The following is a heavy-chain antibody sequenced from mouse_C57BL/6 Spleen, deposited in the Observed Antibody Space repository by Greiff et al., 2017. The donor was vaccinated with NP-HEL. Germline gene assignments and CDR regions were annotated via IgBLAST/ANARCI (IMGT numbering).Heavy chain of an antibody. D-gene: IGHD2-4*01. Sequence: EVQLQQSGPELVKPGASVKISCKASGYTFTDYYMNWVKQSHGKSLEWIGDINPNNGGTSYNQKFKGKATLTVDKSSSTAYMELRSLTSEDSAVYYCARWEIYYDYEQSLWGTGTTVTVSS. CDR2: INPNNGGT. V-gene: IGHV1-26*01. J-gene: IGHJ1*03. CDR3: ARWEIYYDYEQSL. CDR1: GYTFTDYY.